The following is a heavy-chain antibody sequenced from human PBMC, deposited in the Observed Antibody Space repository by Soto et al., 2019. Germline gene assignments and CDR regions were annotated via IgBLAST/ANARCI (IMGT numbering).Heavy chain of an antibody. CDR1: GGTFSSYT. V-gene: IGHV1-69*06. CDR2: IIPLLDTP. CDR3: ARLAHWLRSPRLQFDS. D-gene: IGHD5-12*01. J-gene: IGHJ4*02. Sequence: QGQLVQSGAEVKKPGSSVKISCKASGGTFSSYTFSWVRQAPGQGLEWMGGIIPLLDTPNYAQKFQGRVTPTADKSTSTAYMELSSLRSEDTAVYYCARLAHWLRSPRLQFDSWGQGTLVTVSS.